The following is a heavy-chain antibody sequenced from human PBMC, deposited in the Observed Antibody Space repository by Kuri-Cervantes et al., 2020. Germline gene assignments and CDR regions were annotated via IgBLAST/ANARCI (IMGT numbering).Heavy chain of an antibody. J-gene: IGHJ6*02. CDR1: GGTFSSYA. CDR2: IIPIFGTA. Sequence: KISCKASGGTFSSYAISWVRQAPGQGLEWMGGIIPIFGTANYAQKFQGRVTITADESTSTAYMELSSLRSEDTAVYYCARETITGDVYNYYGMDVWGQGTTVTVSS. V-gene: IGHV1-69*01. D-gene: IGHD7-27*01. CDR3: ARETITGDVYNYYGMDV.